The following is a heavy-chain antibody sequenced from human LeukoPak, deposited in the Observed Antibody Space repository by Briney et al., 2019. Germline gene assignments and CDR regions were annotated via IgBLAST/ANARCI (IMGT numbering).Heavy chain of an antibody. J-gene: IGHJ6*02. V-gene: IGHV1-18*01. D-gene: IGHD3-22*01. CDR3: ARDLRLLPGAYYYDSSVSPYYGMDV. CDR2: ISAYNGNT. Sequence: GASVKVSCKASGYTFNSYGISWVRQAPGQGLEWMGWISAYNGNTNYAQKLQGRVTMTTDTSTSTAYMELRSLRSDDTAVYYRARDLRLLPGAYYYDSSVSPYYGMDVWGQGTTVTVSS. CDR1: GYTFNSYG.